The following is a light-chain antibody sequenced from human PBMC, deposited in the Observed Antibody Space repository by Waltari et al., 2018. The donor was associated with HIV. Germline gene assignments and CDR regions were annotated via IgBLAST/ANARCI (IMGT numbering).Light chain of an antibody. Sequence: QSVLTQPPSVSAAPGQKVTISCSGGSSNVGASYVSWYQQLPGTAPKLLIDDDDKRPSGMPDRFSGAKSGTSATLGITGLQTGDEADYYCGTWDNRLTTVVFGGGTKLTVL. CDR2: DDD. V-gene: IGLV1-51*01. CDR3: GTWDNRLTTVV. J-gene: IGLJ2*01. CDR1: SSNVGASY.